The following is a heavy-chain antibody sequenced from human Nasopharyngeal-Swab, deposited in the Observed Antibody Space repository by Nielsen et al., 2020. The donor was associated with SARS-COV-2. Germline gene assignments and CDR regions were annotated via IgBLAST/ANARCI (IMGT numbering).Heavy chain of an antibody. CDR2: ITSIGGYI. CDR1: GFSFSNYT. D-gene: IGHD3-9*01. Sequence: GESLKISCAASGFSFSNYTMTWVRQAPGKGLEWVSSITSIGGYIHYADSVKGHFTISRDDAKNSLYLQMNRLRVEDTAVYYCARDGGLTGFNFWGQGTLVTVSS. V-gene: IGHV3-21*01. CDR3: ARDGGLTGFNF. J-gene: IGHJ4*02.